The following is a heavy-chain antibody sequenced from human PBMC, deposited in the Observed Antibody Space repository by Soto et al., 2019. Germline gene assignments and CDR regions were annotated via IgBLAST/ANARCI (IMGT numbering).Heavy chain of an antibody. CDR3: ARDYQVGATTHPPDWFDP. D-gene: IGHD1-26*01. CDR2: ISAYNGNT. J-gene: IGHJ5*02. Sequence: ASVKVSCKASGYTFTSYGISWVRQAPGQGLEWTGWISAYNGNTNYAQKLQGRVTMTTDTSTSTAYMELRSLRSDDTAVYYCARDYQVGATTHPPDWFDPWGQGTLVTVSS. CDR1: GYTFTSYG. V-gene: IGHV1-18*01.